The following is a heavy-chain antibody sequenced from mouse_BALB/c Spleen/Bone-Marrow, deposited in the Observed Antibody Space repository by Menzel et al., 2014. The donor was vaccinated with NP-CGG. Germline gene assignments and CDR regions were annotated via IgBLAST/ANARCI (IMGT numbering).Heavy chain of an antibody. CDR3: ARHAYYDQTEVSFVY. CDR2: ISGGGSYT. D-gene: IGHD2-4*01. CDR1: GFTFSNYG. V-gene: IGHV5-9-2*01. Sequence: DVMLVESGGGLVKSGGSLKLSCAASGFTFSNYGMSWVRQTPEKRLEWVATISGGGSYTFYPDSEKGRFTISRDNAKNDLYLQLSSLRSEDTALYYCARHAYYDQTEVSFVYWGQGTLVAVSA. J-gene: IGHJ3*01.